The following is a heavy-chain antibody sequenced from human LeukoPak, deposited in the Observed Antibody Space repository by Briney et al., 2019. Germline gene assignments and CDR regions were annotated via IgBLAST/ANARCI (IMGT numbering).Heavy chain of an antibody. Sequence: SVKVSCKASGGTFSSYAISWVRQAPGQGLEWMGGIIPIFGTANYAQKFQGRVTITADESTSTAYMELSSLRSEDTAVYYCARDLCSSTSCYYNWFDPWGQGTLVTVSS. V-gene: IGHV1-69*13. CDR1: GGTFSSYA. CDR3: ARDLCSSTSCYYNWFDP. CDR2: IIPIFGTA. J-gene: IGHJ5*02. D-gene: IGHD2-2*01.